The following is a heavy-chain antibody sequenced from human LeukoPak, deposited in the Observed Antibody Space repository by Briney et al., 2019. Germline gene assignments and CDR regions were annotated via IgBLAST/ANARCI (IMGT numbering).Heavy chain of an antibody. CDR1: GYTFTGYY. CDR3: ARVRWNDLDPWFDP. Sequence: GASVKVSCKASGYTFTGYYMHWVRQAPGQGLEWMGWINPNGGGTNYAQKFQGRVTMTRDTSISTAYMELSRLRSDDTAVYYCARVRWNDLDPWFDPWGQGTLVTVSS. CDR2: INPNGGGT. V-gene: IGHV1-2*02. D-gene: IGHD1-1*01. J-gene: IGHJ5*02.